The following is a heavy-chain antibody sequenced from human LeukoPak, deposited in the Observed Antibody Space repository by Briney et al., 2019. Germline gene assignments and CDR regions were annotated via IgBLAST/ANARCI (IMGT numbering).Heavy chain of an antibody. CDR1: GFTFSSYG. J-gene: IGHJ4*02. CDR2: ISGSGGST. V-gene: IGHV3-23*01. D-gene: IGHD3-10*01. CDR3: ASNPVMVRGVIMH. Sequence: PGGSLRLSCAASGFTFSSYGMSWVRQAPGKGLEWVSAISGSGGSTYYADSVKGRFTISRDNSKNTLYLQMNSRRAEDTAVYYCASNPVMVRGVIMHWGQGTLVTVSS.